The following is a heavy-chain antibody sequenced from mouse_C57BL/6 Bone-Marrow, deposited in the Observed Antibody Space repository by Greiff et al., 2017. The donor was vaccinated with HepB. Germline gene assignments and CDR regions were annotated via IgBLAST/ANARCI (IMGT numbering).Heavy chain of an antibody. Sequence: QVQLKQSGAELVKPGASVKMSCKASGYTFTSYWITWVKQRPGQGLEWIGDIYPGSGSTNYNEKFKSKATLTVDTSSSTAYMQLSSLTSEDSAVYYCARSDSNSAWFAYWGQGTLVTVSA. J-gene: IGHJ3*01. D-gene: IGHD2-5*01. CDR2: IYPGSGST. CDR3: ARSDSNSAWFAY. CDR1: GYTFTSYW. V-gene: IGHV1-55*01.